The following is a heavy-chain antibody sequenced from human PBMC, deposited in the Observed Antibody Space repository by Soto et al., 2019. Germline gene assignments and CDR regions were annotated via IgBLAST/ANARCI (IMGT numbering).Heavy chain of an antibody. Sequence: SETLSLTCTVSGGSIISYYWSWSRQPPGKGLEWIAYIYYSGSTNYNPSLKSRVTISVDTSKNQFSLKLSSVTAADTAVYYCARGDGSVTAGYYYYGMDVWGQGTTVTVSS. D-gene: IGHD1-26*01. CDR1: GGSIISYY. J-gene: IGHJ6*02. CDR3: ARGDGSVTAGYYYYGMDV. CDR2: IYYSGST. V-gene: IGHV4-59*01.